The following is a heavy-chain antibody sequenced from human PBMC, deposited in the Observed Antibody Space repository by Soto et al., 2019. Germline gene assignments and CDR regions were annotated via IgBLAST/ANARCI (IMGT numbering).Heavy chain of an antibody. J-gene: IGHJ5*02. V-gene: IGHV4-31*03. Sequence: SETLSLTCTVSGGSISSGGYYWSWIRQHPGTGLEWIGYIYSNGNTYHNPSLKSRLTISVETSKNQFSLKLSSVTAADTAVYYCARVLCSGGSCRRIGWFDPWGQGTLVTVSS. CDR1: GGSISSGGYY. CDR2: IYSNGNT. D-gene: IGHD2-15*01. CDR3: ARVLCSGGSCRRIGWFDP.